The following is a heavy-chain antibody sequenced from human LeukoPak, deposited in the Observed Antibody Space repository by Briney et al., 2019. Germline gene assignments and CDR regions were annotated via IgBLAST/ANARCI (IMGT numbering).Heavy chain of an antibody. CDR3: ARVGMAVAGTVWFDP. D-gene: IGHD6-19*01. V-gene: IGHV1-18*04. CDR1: GYTFTSRY. Sequence: ASVKVSCKASGYTFTSRYMHWVRQAPGQGLEWMGWMSAYNGNTNYAQKLQGRVTMTTDTSASTAYMELRSLRSDDTAVYYCARVGMAVAGTVWFDPWGQGTLVTVSS. J-gene: IGHJ5*02. CDR2: MSAYNGNT.